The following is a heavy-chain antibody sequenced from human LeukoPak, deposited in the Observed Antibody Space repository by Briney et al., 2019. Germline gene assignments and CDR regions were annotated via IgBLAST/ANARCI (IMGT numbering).Heavy chain of an antibody. J-gene: IGHJ4*02. V-gene: IGHV1-2*02. D-gene: IGHD5-12*01. Sequence: ASVKVSCKASGYTFTGYYMHWVRQAPGQGLEWMGWINPNSGGTNYAQKFQGRVTMTRDTSISTAYMELSRLRSDDTAVYYCAREWTYTSMGIVATSSDYWGQGTLVTVSS. CDR1: GYTFTGYY. CDR3: AREWTYTSMGIVATSSDY. CDR2: INPNSGGT.